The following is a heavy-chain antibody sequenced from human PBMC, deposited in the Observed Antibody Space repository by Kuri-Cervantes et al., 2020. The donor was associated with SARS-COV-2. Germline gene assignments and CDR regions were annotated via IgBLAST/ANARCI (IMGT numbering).Heavy chain of an antibody. J-gene: IGHJ3*02. V-gene: IGHV4-39*01. CDR3: ARPQYYYDSSGYLRLNAFDI. CDR1: GGSISSSSYY. D-gene: IGHD3-22*01. Sequence: GSLRLSCTVSGGSISSSSYYWGWTRQPPGKGLEWIGSIYYSGSTYYNPSLKSRVTISVDTSKNQFSLKLSSVTAADTAVYYCARPQYYYDSSGYLRLNAFDIWGQGTMVTVSS. CDR2: IYYSGST.